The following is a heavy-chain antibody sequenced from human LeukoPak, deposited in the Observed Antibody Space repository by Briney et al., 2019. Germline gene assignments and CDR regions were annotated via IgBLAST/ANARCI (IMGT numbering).Heavy chain of an antibody. J-gene: IGHJ4*02. V-gene: IGHV3-48*03. CDR2: ISSGSTI. CDR3: AKSGERRRPYYFDY. Sequence: GGSLRLSCAASGFTFSSYEMNWVRQAPGKGLEWVSYISSGSTIYYADSVKGRFTISRDNAKNTLYLQMNSLRVEDTAVYYCAKSGERRRPYYFDYWGQGTLVTVSS. D-gene: IGHD3-10*01. CDR1: GFTFSSYE.